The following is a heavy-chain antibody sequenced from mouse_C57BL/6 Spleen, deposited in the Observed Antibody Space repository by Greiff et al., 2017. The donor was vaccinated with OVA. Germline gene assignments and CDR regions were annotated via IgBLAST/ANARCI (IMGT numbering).Heavy chain of an antibody. CDR1: GYSITSGYY. V-gene: IGHV3-6*01. J-gene: IGHJ2*01. D-gene: IGHD4-1*01. CDR3: ARELTHFDY. Sequence: EVHLVESGPGLVKPSQSLSLTCSVTGYSITSGYYWNWIRQFPGNKLEWMGYISYDGSNNYNPSLKNRISITRDTSKNQFFLKLNSVTTEDTATYYCARELTHFDYWGQGTTLTVSS. CDR2: ISYDGSN.